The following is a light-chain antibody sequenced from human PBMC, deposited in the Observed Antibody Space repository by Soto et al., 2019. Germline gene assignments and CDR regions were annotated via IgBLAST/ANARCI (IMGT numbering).Light chain of an antibody. CDR2: AAS. V-gene: IGKV1-39*01. CDR1: QSISSY. CDR3: QQSYSSSWT. Sequence: DIQMTQSPSSLSASVGDRVTITGRASQSISSYLNWYQQKPGKAPNLLIYAASILQSGVPSRFSGSGSGTDFTLTISSLQPEDFATYYCQQSYSSSWTFGQGTTVEIK. J-gene: IGKJ1*01.